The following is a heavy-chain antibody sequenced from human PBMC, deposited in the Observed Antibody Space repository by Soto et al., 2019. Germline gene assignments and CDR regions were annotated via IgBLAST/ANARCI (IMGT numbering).Heavy chain of an antibody. Sequence: QVQLVQSGAEVKKPGASVKVSCKASGYSFTSYDISWVRQAPGQGFKWMGWISAYNGHTNYAQKLQGRVTMTTDTATSTAYLELRSLRSDDTAVYYCARSLSGYITHFDYWGQGTLVTVS. CDR3: ARSLSGYITHFDY. CDR2: ISAYNGHT. V-gene: IGHV1-18*01. D-gene: IGHD3-22*01. CDR1: GYSFTSYD. J-gene: IGHJ4*02.